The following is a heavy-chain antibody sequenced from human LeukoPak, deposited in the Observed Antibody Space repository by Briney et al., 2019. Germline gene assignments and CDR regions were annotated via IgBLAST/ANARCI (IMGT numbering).Heavy chain of an antibody. Sequence: SETLSLTCTVSGGSISSSSYYWGWIRQPPGKRLEWIGNIFYSGSTYYNPSLKSRVTISVDTSKNQFSLKLSSVTAADTAVYYCARDPWELLFSIGTFDIWGQGTMVTVSS. CDR1: GGSISSSSYY. CDR2: IFYSGST. CDR3: ARDPWELLFSIGTFDI. D-gene: IGHD1-26*01. V-gene: IGHV4-39*07. J-gene: IGHJ3*02.